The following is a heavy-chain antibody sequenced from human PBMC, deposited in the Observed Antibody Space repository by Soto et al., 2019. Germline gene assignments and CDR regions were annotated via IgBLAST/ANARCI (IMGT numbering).Heavy chain of an antibody. Sequence: QLQLQESGPGLVKPSETLSLTCTVSGGSISSSSYYWGWIRQPPGKGLEWIGNIYYSGSTYYNPSLKSRGTISVDTAKNPFPPELSSVTAADTALYYFSRRVSGSYFHYWGQGTLVTVSS. D-gene: IGHD1-26*01. CDR2: IYYSGST. V-gene: IGHV4-39*01. CDR1: GGSISSSSYY. J-gene: IGHJ4*02. CDR3: SRRVSGSYFHY.